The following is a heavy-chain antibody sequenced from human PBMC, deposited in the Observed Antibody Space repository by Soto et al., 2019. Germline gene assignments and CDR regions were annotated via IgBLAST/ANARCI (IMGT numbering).Heavy chain of an antibody. V-gene: IGHV3-30*18. J-gene: IGHJ6*02. D-gene: IGHD2-15*01. CDR1: GFTFSNSG. CDR2: ISYDGNDK. Sequence: QVQLVESGGGVVQPGRSLRLSCVAYGFTFSNSGFHWVRQAPGKGLEWVASISYDGNDKNSADSVKGRFTIARDNSKDTLYLQMNSLRPEDTAVYFCAKDVYLYLTGGMEVWGQGTTVTV. CDR3: AKDVYLYLTGGMEV.